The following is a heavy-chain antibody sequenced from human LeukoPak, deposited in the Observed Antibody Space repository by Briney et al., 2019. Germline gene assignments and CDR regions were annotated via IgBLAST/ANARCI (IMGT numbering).Heavy chain of an antibody. Sequence: GGSLRLSCAASGFSFSRHWMTWLRQAPGKGLEWVANIKEDGTEKYYVDSVKGRFTISRDNAKNSLYLQMNSLRDEDTAVYYCARGERTVTTGFDPWGQGTLVTVSS. D-gene: IGHD4-17*01. J-gene: IGHJ5*02. CDR1: GFSFSRHW. V-gene: IGHV3-7*02. CDR3: ARGERTVTTGFDP. CDR2: IKEDGTEK.